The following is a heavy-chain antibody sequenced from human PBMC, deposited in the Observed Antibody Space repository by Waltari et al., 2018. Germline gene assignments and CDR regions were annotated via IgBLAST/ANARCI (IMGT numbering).Heavy chain of an antibody. CDR3: ARDRETYYYDSSGYYETYYFDY. CDR1: GFTFSSYW. D-gene: IGHD3-22*01. V-gene: IGHV3-7*01. J-gene: IGHJ4*02. CDR2: IKQDGSEK. Sequence: EVQLVESGGGLVQPGGSLRLSCAASGFTFSSYWMRWVRQAPGKGLEWVANIKQDGSEKYYVDSVKGRFTISRDNAKNSLYLQMNSLRAEDTAVYYCARDRETYYYDSSGYYETYYFDYWGQGTLVTVSS.